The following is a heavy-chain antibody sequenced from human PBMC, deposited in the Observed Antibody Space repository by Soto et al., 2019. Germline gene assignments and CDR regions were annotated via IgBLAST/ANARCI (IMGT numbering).Heavy chain of an antibody. J-gene: IGHJ5*02. CDR3: ARGVNFWSGYYYP. Sequence: QVQLQQWGAGLLKPSETLSLTCAVYGGSFSGYYWSWIRQPPGKGLEWIGEINHSGSTNYNPSLKSRVTISVDTSKNQFSLKLSSVTAADTAVYYCARGVNFWSGYYYPWGQGTLVTVSS. V-gene: IGHV4-34*01. D-gene: IGHD3-3*01. CDR2: INHSGST. CDR1: GGSFSGYY.